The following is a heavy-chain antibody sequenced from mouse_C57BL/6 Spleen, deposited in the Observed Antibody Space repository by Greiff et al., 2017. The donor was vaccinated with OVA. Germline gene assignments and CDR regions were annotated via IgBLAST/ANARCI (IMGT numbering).Heavy chain of an antibody. CDR1: GYTFPDHT. CDR2: IYPRDGST. CDR3: ARGDRSGYVGFAY. D-gene: IGHD3-2*02. J-gene: IGHJ3*01. Sequence: VQLQQSDAELVKPGASVKISCKVSGYTFPDHTIHWMKQRPEQGLEWIGYIYPRDGSTKYNEKFKGKATLTADKSSSTAYMQLNSLTSEDSAVYFCARGDRSGYVGFAYWGQGTLVTVSA. V-gene: IGHV1-78*01.